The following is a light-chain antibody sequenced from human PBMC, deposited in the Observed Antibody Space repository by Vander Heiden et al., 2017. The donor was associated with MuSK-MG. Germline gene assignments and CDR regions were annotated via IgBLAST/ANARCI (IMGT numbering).Light chain of an antibody. CDR1: QSVASY. Sequence: EVVLTQSPATLSLSPGERATLSCRASQSVASYLAWYQQKPGQATRLLIYDAATRATGIPARFSGSGSGTDGTITISSLEPEDFAVYYCQARSGRRTFGQGTKLEIK. CDR3: QARSGRRT. CDR2: DAA. J-gene: IGKJ2*01. V-gene: IGKV3-11*01.